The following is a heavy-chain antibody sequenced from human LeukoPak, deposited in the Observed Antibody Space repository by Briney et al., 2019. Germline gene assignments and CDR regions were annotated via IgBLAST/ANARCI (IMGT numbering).Heavy chain of an antibody. CDR3: AREKNGNEPFDY. CDR1: GGSISSSSYY. V-gene: IGHV4-39*07. J-gene: IGHJ4*02. CDR2: IYYSGST. Sequence: SETLSLTCTVSGGSISSSSYYWGWIRQPPGKGLEWIGSIYYSGSTYYNPSLKSRVTISVDTSKNQFSLKLSSVTAADTAVYYCAREKNGNEPFDYWGQGTLVTVSS. D-gene: IGHD4-23*01.